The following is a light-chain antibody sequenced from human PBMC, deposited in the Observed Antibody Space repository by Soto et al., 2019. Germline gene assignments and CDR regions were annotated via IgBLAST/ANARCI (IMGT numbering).Light chain of an antibody. V-gene: IGKV1-5*01. CDR2: DAS. CDR3: QQYNSFPWT. Sequence: DIQMSQSPSTLSASVGDRVTITCRASQSISSWLAWYQQKPGKAPKLLIYDASSLESGVPPRFSGSGSGTEFTLTISSLHPDDFATYYCQQYNSFPWTFGQGTKVEIK. J-gene: IGKJ1*01. CDR1: QSISSW.